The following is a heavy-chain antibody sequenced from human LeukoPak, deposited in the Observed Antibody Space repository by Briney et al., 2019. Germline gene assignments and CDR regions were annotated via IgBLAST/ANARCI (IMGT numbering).Heavy chain of an antibody. J-gene: IGHJ4*02. CDR2: ISNSGTTI. V-gene: IGHV3-48*03. Sequence: GGSLRLSCAASGFTFSSYEMNWVRQAPEKGLEWVSYISNSGTTIYYADSVKGRFTISTDNAKSSLYLQMNSLRVEDTAVYYCVTRSSGRDPDYWGQGTLVTVSS. CDR3: VTRSSGRDPDY. CDR1: GFTFSSYE. D-gene: IGHD6-19*01.